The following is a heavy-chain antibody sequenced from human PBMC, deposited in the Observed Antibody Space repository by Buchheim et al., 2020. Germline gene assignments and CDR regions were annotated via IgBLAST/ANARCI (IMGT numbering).Heavy chain of an antibody. CDR3: ARGVDSSGLFYFFDY. V-gene: IGHV4-30-2*01. Sequence: QLRLQESGSGLVKPSQTLSLTCAVSGGSISSGDYSWNWIRQPPGKGLEWIGYISHSGGTYYNPPLSRRVPISVDRSKQQFSLKLTSVTAADTAVYYCARGVDSSGLFYFFDYWGQGT. CDR2: ISHSGGT. CDR1: GGSISSGDYS. D-gene: IGHD3-22*01. J-gene: IGHJ4*02.